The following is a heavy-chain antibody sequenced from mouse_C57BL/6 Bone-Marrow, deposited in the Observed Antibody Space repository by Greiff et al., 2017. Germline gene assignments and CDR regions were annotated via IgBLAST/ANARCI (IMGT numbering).Heavy chain of an antibody. J-gene: IGHJ2*01. CDR3: AIMEEFYYYGSSYGGYFDY. CDR1: GYTFTSYW. V-gene: IGHV1-53*01. Sequence: QVQLQQPGTELVKPGASVKLSCKASGYTFTSYWMHWVKQRPGQGLEWIGNINPSNGGTNYNEKFKSKATLTVDKSSSPAYMQLSSLTSEDSAVXYCAIMEEFYYYGSSYGGYFDYWGQGTTLTVSA. D-gene: IGHD1-1*01. CDR2: INPSNGGT.